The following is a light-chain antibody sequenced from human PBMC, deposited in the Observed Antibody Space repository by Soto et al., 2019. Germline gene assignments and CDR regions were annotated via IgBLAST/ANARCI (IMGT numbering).Light chain of an antibody. CDR2: XAS. CDR1: QGLXNH. V-gene: IGKV3D-15*03. J-gene: IGKJ1*01. CDR3: QQYVCPGT. Sequence: IWMTQCASALPVSQGERATLSCRASQGLXNHFVWYQQKPGKAPRILIYXASNRATVIPDRFSGSGCGTDFIITISMLGPEDGALYYCQQYVCPGTFGQGTKVDIK.